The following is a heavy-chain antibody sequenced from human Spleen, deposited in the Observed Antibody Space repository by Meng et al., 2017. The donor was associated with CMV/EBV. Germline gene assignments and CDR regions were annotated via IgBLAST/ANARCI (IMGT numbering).Heavy chain of an antibody. CDR2: ISAYNGHI. V-gene: IGHV1-18*01. CDR1: GYTFMNYG. CDR3: ARDGTDY. Sequence: ASVKVSCKASGYTFMNYGISWVRQAPGQGLEWVGWISAYNGHIKYAQKFQGRVTMTRDTSTSTVYMELSSLRSEDTAVYYCARDGTDYWGQGTLVTVSS. J-gene: IGHJ4*02.